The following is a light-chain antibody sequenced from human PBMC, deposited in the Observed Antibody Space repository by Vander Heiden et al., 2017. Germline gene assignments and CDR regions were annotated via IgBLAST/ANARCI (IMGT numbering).Light chain of an antibody. CDR1: SSNIVSNT. Sequence: SVLAHPPSASGPLGPRVTISCSGSSSNIVSNTVNWYQQLPGTAPKLLIYSNNHRPSGVPDRFSGSKSGTSASLAISGLQAEDEADYYCAAWDDSRNGPVFGGGTKLTVL. J-gene: IGLJ2*01. CDR3: AAWDDSRNGPV. V-gene: IGLV1-44*01. CDR2: SNN.